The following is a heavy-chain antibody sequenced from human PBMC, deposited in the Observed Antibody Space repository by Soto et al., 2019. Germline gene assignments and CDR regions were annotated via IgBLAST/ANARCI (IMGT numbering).Heavy chain of an antibody. J-gene: IGHJ5*02. D-gene: IGHD2-2*01. Sequence: GGSLRLSCTASGFTFGDYAMSWFRQAPGKGLEWVGFIRSKAYGGTTEYAASVKGRFTISRDDSKSIAYLQMSSLKTEDTAVYYCTRAHIVVVPMGYNWFDPWGQGTLVTVSS. V-gene: IGHV3-49*03. CDR1: GFTFGDYA. CDR3: TRAHIVVVPMGYNWFDP. CDR2: IRSKAYGGTT.